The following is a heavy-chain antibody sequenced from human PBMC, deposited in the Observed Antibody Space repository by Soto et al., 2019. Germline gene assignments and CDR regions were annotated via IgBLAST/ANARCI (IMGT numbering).Heavy chain of an antibody. V-gene: IGHV1-69*01. D-gene: IGHD2-2*01. CDR2: VIPIFGTP. CDR1: GGDFKNFI. Sequence: VQLVQSGAEVRKPGSSVKVSCKASGGDFKNFIIAWVRQAPGHGLEWMGGVIPIFGTPNFVQKFQDRVTITADEATSTTYMELRSLRSADTAVYYGARVGSCLSSSCLYYGMDVWGQGTTVIVSS. J-gene: IGHJ6*02. CDR3: ARVGSCLSSSCLYYGMDV.